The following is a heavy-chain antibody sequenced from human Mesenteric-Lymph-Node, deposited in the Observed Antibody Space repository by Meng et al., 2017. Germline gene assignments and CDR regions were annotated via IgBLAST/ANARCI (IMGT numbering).Heavy chain of an antibody. CDR2: INPNSGGT. CDR1: GYTFTGYY. J-gene: IGHJ6*02. CDR3: ARPYGSGSYGNYYYYYYGMDV. D-gene: IGHD3-10*01. V-gene: IGHV1-2*02. Sequence: ASVKVSCKASGYTFTGYYMHWVRQAPGQGLEWMGWINPNSGGTNYAQKFQGRVTMTTDTSTSTAYMELRSLRSDDTAVYYCARPYGSGSYGNYYYYYYGMDVWGQGTTVTVSS.